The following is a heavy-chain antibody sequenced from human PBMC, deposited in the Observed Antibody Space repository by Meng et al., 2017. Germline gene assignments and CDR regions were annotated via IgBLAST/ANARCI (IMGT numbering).Heavy chain of an antibody. D-gene: IGHD5-18*01. CDR1: GYTFTGYY. CDR3: ARDSGYSYGYGSFAFDI. CDR2: INPNSGGT. Sequence: ASVKVSCKASGYTFTGYYMHWVRQAPGQGLEWMGWINPNSGGTNYAQKFQGRVTMTRDTSISTAYMELSRLRSEDAAVYYCARDSGYSYGYGSFAFDIWGQGTMVTVSS. V-gene: IGHV1-2*02. J-gene: IGHJ3*02.